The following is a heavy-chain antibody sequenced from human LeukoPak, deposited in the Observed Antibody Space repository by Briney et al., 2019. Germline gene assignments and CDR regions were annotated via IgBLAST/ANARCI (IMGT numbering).Heavy chain of an antibody. CDR2: FDPEDGET. V-gene: IGHV1-24*01. CDR3: ATWFRSWGPRDFDY. CDR1: GYTLTELS. D-gene: IGHD6-13*01. Sequence: ASVKVSCKASGYTLTELSMHWVRQAPGKGLEWMGGFDPEDGETIYAQKFQGRVTMTEDTSTDTAYMELSSLRSEDTAVYYCATWFRSWGPRDFDYWGQGTLVTVSS. J-gene: IGHJ4*02.